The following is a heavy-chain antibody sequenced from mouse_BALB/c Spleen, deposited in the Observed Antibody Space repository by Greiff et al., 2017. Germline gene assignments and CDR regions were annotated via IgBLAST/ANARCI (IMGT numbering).Heavy chain of an antibody. J-gene: IGHJ4*01. CDR3: AIYDYDGYAMDY. V-gene: IGHV3-2*02. Sequence: DVKLVESGPGLVKPSQSLSLTCTVTGYSITSDYAWNWIRQFPGNKLEWMGYISYSGSTSYNPSLKSRISITRDTSKNQFFLQLNSVTTEDTATYYCAIYDYDGYAMDYWGQGTSVTVSA. CDR1: GYSITSDYA. CDR2: ISYSGST. D-gene: IGHD2-4*01.